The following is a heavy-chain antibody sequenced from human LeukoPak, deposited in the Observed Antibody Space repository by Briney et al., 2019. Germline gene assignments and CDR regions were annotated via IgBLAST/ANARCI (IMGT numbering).Heavy chain of an antibody. Sequence: GASVKVSCKASGYTFTSYYMHWVRQAPGQGLEWMGIINPSGGSTSYAQKFQGRVTMTRDMSTSTVYMELSSLRSEDTAVYCCAREITMVRGVIRYWGQGTLVTVSS. D-gene: IGHD3-10*01. CDR1: GYTFTSYY. J-gene: IGHJ4*02. V-gene: IGHV1-46*01. CDR3: AREITMVRGVIRY. CDR2: INPSGGST.